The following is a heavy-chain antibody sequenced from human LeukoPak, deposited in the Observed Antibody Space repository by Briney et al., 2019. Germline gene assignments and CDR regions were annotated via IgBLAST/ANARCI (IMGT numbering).Heavy chain of an antibody. D-gene: IGHD3-16*02. V-gene: IGHV4-4*02. J-gene: IGHJ4*02. Sequence: SETLSLTCAVSGGSGGSISSSNFWTWVRQPPEKGLEWIGEIYHSGRTNYNPSLKSRLTISVDESKHQFSLKLNSVTAADTAVYYCARDLPDIKYDYVWGSYRSLWGQGTLVTVSS. CDR1: GGSGGSISSSNF. CDR2: IYHSGRT. CDR3: ARDLPDIKYDYVWGSYRSL.